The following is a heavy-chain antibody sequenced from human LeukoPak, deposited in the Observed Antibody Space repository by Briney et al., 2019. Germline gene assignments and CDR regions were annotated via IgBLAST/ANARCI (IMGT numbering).Heavy chain of an antibody. J-gene: IGHJ5*02. CDR3: ARGDSYGNWFDP. V-gene: IGHV4-34*01. Sequence: PSETLSLTCAVYGGSFSGYYWSWIRQPPGKGLEWIGEINHSGSTNYNPSLKSRVTISVDTSKNQFSLKLSSVTAADTAVNYCARGDSYGNWFDPWGQGTLVTVSS. CDR1: GGSFSGYY. D-gene: IGHD5-18*01. CDR2: INHSGST.